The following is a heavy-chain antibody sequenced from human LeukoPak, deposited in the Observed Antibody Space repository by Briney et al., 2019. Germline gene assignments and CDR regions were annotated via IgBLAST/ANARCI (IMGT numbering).Heavy chain of an antibody. D-gene: IGHD1-26*01. J-gene: IGHJ4*02. CDR1: GFTFSSYA. V-gene: IGHV3-23*01. CDR2: ISGSGGST. Sequence: QNGGSLRISCAASGFTFSSYAMSWVRKATGKGLEWVSAISGSGGSTYYADSVKGRFTISRDNSKNTLYLQMNSLRAEDTAVYYCAKEQVVSTCRWDDYWGQWTRLAISS. CDR3: AKEQVVSTCRWDDY.